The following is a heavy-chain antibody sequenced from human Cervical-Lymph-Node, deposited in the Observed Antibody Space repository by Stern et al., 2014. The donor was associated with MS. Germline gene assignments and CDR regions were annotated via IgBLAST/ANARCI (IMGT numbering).Heavy chain of an antibody. CDR2: ISAYNGNT. Sequence: QVQLVQSGAEVKKPGASVKLSCKASGYTFTSYGISWVRQAPGQGLEWMGWISAYNGNTNYAQNPQGGVPMPTDTSTSAAYMELRSLRSDDRAVYYCARGLLGSENAFDIWGQGTMVTVSS. CDR1: GYTFTSYG. CDR3: ARGLLGSENAFDI. V-gene: IGHV1-18*01. D-gene: IGHD2-15*01. J-gene: IGHJ3*02.